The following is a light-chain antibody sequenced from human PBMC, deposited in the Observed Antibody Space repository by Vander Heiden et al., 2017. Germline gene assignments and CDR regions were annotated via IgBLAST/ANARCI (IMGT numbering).Light chain of an antibody. Sequence: NFMLTQPHSVSESPGTTVTISCTGSSGSIASNYVQWYQQRPGSAPTTVIYEDNQRPSGVPDRFSGSIDSSSNSASLTISGLKTEDEADYYCQSYDSSNQGVVFGGGTKLTVL. CDR1: SGSIASNY. J-gene: IGLJ3*02. CDR3: QSYDSSNQGVV. V-gene: IGLV6-57*02. CDR2: EDN.